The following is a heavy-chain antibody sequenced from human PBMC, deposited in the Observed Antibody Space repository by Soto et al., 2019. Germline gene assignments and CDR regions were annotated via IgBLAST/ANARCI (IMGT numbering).Heavy chain of an antibody. CDR2: IYGDGSGT. CDR1: GFTFNTYT. D-gene: IGHD3-3*01. J-gene: IGHJ4*02. Sequence: EVQLLESGGQLVQPGGSLRLSCAASGFTFNTYTMNWVRQSQGKGLEWVSGIYGDGSGTHYADSVKGRFTISRDKSKNMMYLQMNRLRSEDTAVYYCAKERHPDGLWTVYFWGQGTLVTVSS. V-gene: IGHV3-23*01. CDR3: AKERHPDGLWTVYF.